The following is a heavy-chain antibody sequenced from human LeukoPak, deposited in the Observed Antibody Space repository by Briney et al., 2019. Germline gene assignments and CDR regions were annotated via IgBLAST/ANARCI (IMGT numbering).Heavy chain of an antibody. CDR3: ATHCSGTACHRDY. CDR1: GFTFSSYG. Sequence: GGSLRLSCAASGFTFSSYGMHWVRQAPGKGLEWVAFIRYDGSNKHYSGSVKGRFTISRDNSKNTLYLEMNSLRPEDTAVYYCATHCSGTACHRDYWGQGTLVTVSS. CDR2: IRYDGSNK. V-gene: IGHV3-30*02. D-gene: IGHD2-2*01. J-gene: IGHJ4*02.